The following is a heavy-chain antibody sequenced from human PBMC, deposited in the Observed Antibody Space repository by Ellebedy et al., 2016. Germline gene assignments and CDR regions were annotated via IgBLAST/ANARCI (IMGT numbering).Heavy chain of an antibody. CDR2: IYYSGST. V-gene: IGHV4-39*07. CDR3: ARVEHRFGTFDY. J-gene: IGHJ4*02. Sequence: GSLRLSCTVSGGSISSSSYYWGWIRQPPGKGLEWIGSIYYSGSTYYNPSLKSRVTISVDKSKNQFSLKLSSVTAADTAVYYCARVEHRFGTFDYWGQGTLVTVSS. CDR1: GGSISSSSYY. D-gene: IGHD3-16*01.